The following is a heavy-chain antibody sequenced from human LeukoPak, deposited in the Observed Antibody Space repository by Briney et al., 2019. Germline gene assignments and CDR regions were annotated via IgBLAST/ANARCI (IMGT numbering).Heavy chain of an antibody. CDR2: ISSSGSYI. Sequence: GGSLRLSCAVSVFTFSSCSMNWVRQAPGKGLEWVSSISSSGSYIYYADSVKGRFTISRDNAKNSLYLQMNSLRAEDTAVYYCARDREPYCTGGTCYSTGDYWGQGTLVTVSS. CDR1: VFTFSSCS. CDR3: ARDREPYCTGGTCYSTGDY. V-gene: IGHV3-21*06. D-gene: IGHD2-15*01. J-gene: IGHJ4*02.